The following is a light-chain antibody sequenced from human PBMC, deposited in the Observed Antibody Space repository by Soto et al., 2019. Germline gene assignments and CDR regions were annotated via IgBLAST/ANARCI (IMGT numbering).Light chain of an antibody. CDR2: DAS. J-gene: IGKJ2*01. CDR3: QQYNSYSPYT. CDR1: QNIVNW. V-gene: IGKV1-5*01. Sequence: DIQMTQSPSTLSASVGDRVTITCRASQNIVNWLAWYQQKSGKAPKLLISDASRLESGVPSRFSGGGSGTEFTLTISSLQPDDFATYYCQQYNSYSPYTFGHGTKLEIK.